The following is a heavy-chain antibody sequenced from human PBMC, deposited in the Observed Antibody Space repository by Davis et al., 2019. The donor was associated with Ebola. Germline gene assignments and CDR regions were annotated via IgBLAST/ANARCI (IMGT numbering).Heavy chain of an antibody. V-gene: IGHV3-7*01. CDR2: IKQGGGDK. CDR3: ARGPHGDYFDH. CDR1: GFTFSAFW. Sequence: GESLKISCAASGFTFSAFWMSWVRQSPGKGLEWVANIKQGGGDKYYVDSVKGRFTISRDNTKNSLNLQMNSLRAEDTAMYFCARGPHGDYFDHWGQGTLVTVSS. J-gene: IGHJ4*02.